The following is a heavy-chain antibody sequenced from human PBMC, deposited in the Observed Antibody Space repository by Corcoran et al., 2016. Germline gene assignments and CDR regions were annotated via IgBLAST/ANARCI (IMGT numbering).Heavy chain of an antibody. CDR3: ARDRDSCGYYPGY. CDR2: INPSGGST. Sequence: QVQLVQSGAEVKKPGASVKVSCKASGYTFTSYYMHWVRQAPGQGLEWMGIINPSGGSTSYAQKFQGRVTMTRDTSTSSVYMELSRLRSEDTAVYYCARDRDSCGYYPGYWGQGTLVTVSA. V-gene: IGHV1-46*01. J-gene: IGHJ4*02. D-gene: IGHD3-22*01. CDR1: GYTFTSYY.